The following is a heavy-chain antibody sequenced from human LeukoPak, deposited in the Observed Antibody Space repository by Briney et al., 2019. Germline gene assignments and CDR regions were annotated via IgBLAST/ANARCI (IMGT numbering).Heavy chain of an antibody. CDR2: IYYSGST. CDR1: GGSISSHY. CDR3: ARNYRSSTSCLPYFDY. J-gene: IGHJ4*02. D-gene: IGHD2-2*01. V-gene: IGHV4-59*11. Sequence: PSETLSLTCTVSGGSISSHYWSWIRQPPGKGLEWIGYIYYSGSTNYNPSLKSRVTISVDTSKNQFSLKLSSVTAADTAVYYCARNYRSSTSCLPYFDYWGQGTLVTVSS.